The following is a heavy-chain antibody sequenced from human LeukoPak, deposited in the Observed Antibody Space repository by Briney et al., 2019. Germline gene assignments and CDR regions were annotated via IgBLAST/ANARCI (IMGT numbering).Heavy chain of an antibody. CDR1: GFTFSSYG. V-gene: IGHV3-33*06. CDR3: AKGAGGGSSSWYFDY. CDR2: IWYDGSNK. J-gene: IGHJ4*02. Sequence: PGXSLRLSCAASGFTFSSYGMHWVRQAPGKGLEWVAVIWYDGSNKYYADSVKGRFTISRDNSKNTLYLQMNSLRAEDTAVYYCAKGAGGGSSSWYFDYWGQGTLVTVSS. D-gene: IGHD6-13*01.